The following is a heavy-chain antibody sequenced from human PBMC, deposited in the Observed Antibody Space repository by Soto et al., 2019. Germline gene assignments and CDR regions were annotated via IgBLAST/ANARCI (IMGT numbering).Heavy chain of an antibody. CDR1: RHSISSYY. J-gene: IGHJ4*02. CDR3: ARIRGLGEVSPLFDY. Sequence: LSLTCSLSRHSISSYYRSSIWQPHGEGMDVIGYTCYRANTSYTTSVKSRVTMSVDTSTNQCSLRVTSVTAADTAVYYCARIRGLGEVSPLFDYWGQAALVTVPS. CDR2: TCYRANT. V-gene: IGHV4-59*01.